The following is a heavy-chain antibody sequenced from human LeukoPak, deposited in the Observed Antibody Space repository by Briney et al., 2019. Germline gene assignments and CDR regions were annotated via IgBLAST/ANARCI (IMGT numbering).Heavy chain of an antibody. CDR2: INHSGST. CDR1: GFTFSTFA. CDR3: ARQYGSGSYNWFDP. Sequence: GSLRLSCAASGFTFSTFAMIWVRQPPGKGLEWIGEINHSGSTNYNPSLKSRVTISVDTSKNQFSLKLSSVTAADTAVYYRARQYGSGSYNWFDPWGQGTLVTVSS. D-gene: IGHD3-10*01. J-gene: IGHJ5*02. V-gene: IGHV4-34*01.